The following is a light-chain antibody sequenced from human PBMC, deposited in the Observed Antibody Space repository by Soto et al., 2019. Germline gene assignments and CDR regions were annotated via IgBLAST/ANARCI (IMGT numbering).Light chain of an antibody. CDR2: DVS. Sequence: QSALTQPRSVSGSPGQSVTISCTGTSSDIGRYNYVSWYHQHPGKVPKLMIYDVSERPSGVPARFSGSKSANTASLTISGLQAEDEADYYCCSYAGDYTWVFGGGTKLTVL. J-gene: IGLJ3*02. CDR3: CSYAGDYTWV. V-gene: IGLV2-11*01. CDR1: SSDIGRYNY.